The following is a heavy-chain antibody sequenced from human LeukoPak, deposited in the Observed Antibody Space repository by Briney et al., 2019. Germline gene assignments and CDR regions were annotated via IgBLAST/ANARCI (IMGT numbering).Heavy chain of an antibody. J-gene: IGHJ4*02. D-gene: IGHD1-26*01. CDR2: FDWDDDK. V-gene: IGHV2-70*11. Sequence: SGPTLVNPTQTLTLTCTFSGFSLSTSGMSVSWIRQPPGKALEWLARFDWDDDKYYSTSLKTRLTISKDTSKNQVVLTMTNIDPVDTATYYCARMDRGSYCSYWGQGTLVTVSS. CDR3: ARMDRGSYCSY. CDR1: GFSLSTSGMS.